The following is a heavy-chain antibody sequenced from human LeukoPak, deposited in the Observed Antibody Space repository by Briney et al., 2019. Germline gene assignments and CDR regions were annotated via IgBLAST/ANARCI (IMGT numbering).Heavy chain of an antibody. J-gene: IGHJ4*02. V-gene: IGHV1-2*02. Sequence: ASVKVSCKAPGYTFTSYDINWVRQATGQGLEWMGWINPNSGGTNYAQKFQGRVTMTRDTSISTAYMELSRLRSDDTAVYYCARDIAARTYNFDYWGQGTLVTVSS. CDR2: INPNSGGT. D-gene: IGHD6-6*01. CDR1: GYTFTSYD. CDR3: ARDIAARTYNFDY.